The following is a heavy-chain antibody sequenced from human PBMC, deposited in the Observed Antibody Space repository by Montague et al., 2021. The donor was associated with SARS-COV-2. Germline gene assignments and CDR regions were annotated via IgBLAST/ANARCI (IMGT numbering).Heavy chain of an antibody. CDR1: GGSFSIYS. CDR2: INHSGTA. D-gene: IGHD2-2*01. J-gene: IGHJ3*01. V-gene: IGHV4-34*01. CDR3: AKEREVVRAARTLVAFDL. Sequence: SETLSLTCAVYGGSFSIYSWSWLRQSPRSGLEWIGEINHSGTANYNPSLKSRVSISVDTSKNQFTLKLTSVTAADTAVYYCAKEREVVRAARTLVAFDLWGQGTMVTVSS.